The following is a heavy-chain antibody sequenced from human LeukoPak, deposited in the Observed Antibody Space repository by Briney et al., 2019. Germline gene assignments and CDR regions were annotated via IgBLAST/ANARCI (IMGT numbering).Heavy chain of an antibody. CDR2: IRYDGSNK. D-gene: IGHD1-26*01. CDR1: GFTFSSYG. Sequence: PGGSLRLPCAASGFTFSSYGMHWVRQAPGKGLEWVAFIRYDGSNKYYADSVKGRFTISRDNSKNTLYLQMNSLRAEDTAVYYCAKAPGAPERPLYNYYMDVWGKGTTVTVSS. CDR3: AKAPGAPERPLYNYYMDV. J-gene: IGHJ6*03. V-gene: IGHV3-30*02.